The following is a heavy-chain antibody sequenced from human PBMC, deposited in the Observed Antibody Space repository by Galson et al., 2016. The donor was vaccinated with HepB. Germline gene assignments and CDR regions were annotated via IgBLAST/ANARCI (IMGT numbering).Heavy chain of an antibody. CDR3: TRLRVTRVNLFDY. D-gene: IGHD4-17*01. CDR2: IGTGGDT. CDR1: GFTFSDYD. Sequence: SLRLSCAASGFTFSDYDMHWVRQASGKGLEWVSTIGTGGDTYYPGSVKGRFTISRENAKNSLYLQMNSLRAGDTAVYYCTRLRVTRVNLFDYWGQGTLVTVSS. V-gene: IGHV3-13*01. J-gene: IGHJ4*02.